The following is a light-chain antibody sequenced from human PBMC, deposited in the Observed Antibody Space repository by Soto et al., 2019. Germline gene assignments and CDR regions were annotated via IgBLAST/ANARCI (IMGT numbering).Light chain of an antibody. CDR1: NRDIGIYNL. CDR2: DVT. CDR3: CSYAGTTTFVI. V-gene: IGLV2-23*02. J-gene: IGLJ2*01. Sequence: QSVLTQPASVSGSPGQSITISCTGTNRDIGIYNLVSWYQQHPGKVPQVIIYDVTTRPSGVSDRFSGSKSGNTASLTISGLQAEDEADYYCCSYAGTTTFVIFGGGTKLTVL.